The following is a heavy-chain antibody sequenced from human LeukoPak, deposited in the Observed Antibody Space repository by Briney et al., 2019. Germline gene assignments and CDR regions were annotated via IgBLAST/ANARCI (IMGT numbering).Heavy chain of an antibody. V-gene: IGHV3-30*18. Sequence: GRSLRLSCAASGFTFSSYGMHWVRQAPGKGLEWVAVISYDGSNKYYADSVKGRFTISRDNSKNTLYLQMNNLRAEDTAVYYCAKGGGYGGIPIDYWGQGTLVTVSS. D-gene: IGHD4-23*01. J-gene: IGHJ4*02. CDR3: AKGGGYGGIPIDY. CDR2: ISYDGSNK. CDR1: GFTFSSYG.